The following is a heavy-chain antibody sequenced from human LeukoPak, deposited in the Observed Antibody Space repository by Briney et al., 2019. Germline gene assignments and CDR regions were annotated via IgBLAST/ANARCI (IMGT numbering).Heavy chain of an antibody. D-gene: IGHD6-19*01. V-gene: IGHV3-21*01. CDR2: ISSSSSYI. CDR3: ARASSGWHADY. J-gene: IGHJ4*02. Sequence: CVSSISSSSSYISYADSVKGRFTISRDNAKNSLYLQMNSLRAEDTAVYYCARASSGWHADYWGQGTLVTVSS.